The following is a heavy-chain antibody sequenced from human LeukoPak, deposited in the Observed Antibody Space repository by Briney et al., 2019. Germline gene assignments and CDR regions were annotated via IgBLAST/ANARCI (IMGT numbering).Heavy chain of an antibody. CDR2: INPSGGST. Sequence: APVKVSCKASGYTFTSYFMHWVRQAPGQGLEWMGIINPSGGSTTYAQKFQGRVIVSRDTSTSRVYMELYSLRSEDTAVYYCARGGRDYGDFLAGHWGQGTLVTVSS. CDR3: ARGGRDYGDFLAGH. CDR1: GYTFTSYF. D-gene: IGHD4-17*01. V-gene: IGHV1-46*01. J-gene: IGHJ4*02.